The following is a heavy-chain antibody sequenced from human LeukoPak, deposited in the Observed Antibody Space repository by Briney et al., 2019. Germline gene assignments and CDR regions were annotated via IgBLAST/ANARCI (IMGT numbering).Heavy chain of an antibody. CDR3: ASQSYDSSGYYDVDY. CDR2: IYYSGST. Sequence: PSETLSLTCTVSGGSISSSPYYWGWIRQPPGKGVEWIGSIYYSGSTYYNPSLKSRVTISVDTSKDQFSLKLSSVTAADTAVYYCASQSYDSSGYYDVDYWGQGTLVTVSS. D-gene: IGHD3-22*01. CDR1: GGSISSSPYY. J-gene: IGHJ4*02. V-gene: IGHV4-39*01.